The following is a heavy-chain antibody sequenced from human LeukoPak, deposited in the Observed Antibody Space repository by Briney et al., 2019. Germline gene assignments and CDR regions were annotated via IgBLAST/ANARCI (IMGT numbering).Heavy chain of an antibody. D-gene: IGHD5-18*01. CDR1: GGTFSSYA. CDR3: ARSPGYSYGQDAFDI. J-gene: IGHJ3*02. CDR2: IIPIFGTA. V-gene: IGHV1-69*01. Sequence: SVKVSCKASGGTFSSYAISWVRQAPGQGLEWMGGIIPIFGTANYAQKFQGRVTITADESTSTAYVELSSLRSEDTAVYYCARSPGYSYGQDAFDIWGQGTMVTVSS.